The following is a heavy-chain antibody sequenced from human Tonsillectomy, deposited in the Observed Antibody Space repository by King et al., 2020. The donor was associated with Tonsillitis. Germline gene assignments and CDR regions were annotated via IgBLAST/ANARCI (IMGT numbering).Heavy chain of an antibody. CDR3: ARDPAGCDYLLGYYGMDV. CDR2: ISSSSSTI. Sequence: VQLVESGGGLVQPGGSLRLSCAASGFTFSSYSMNWVRQAPGKGLEWVSYISSSSSTIYYADSVKGRFTISRDNAKNSLYLQMNSLRAEDTAVYYCARDPAGCDYLLGYYGMDVWGQGTTVTVSS. J-gene: IGHJ6*02. D-gene: IGHD4-17*01. CDR1: GFTFSSYS. V-gene: IGHV3-48*01.